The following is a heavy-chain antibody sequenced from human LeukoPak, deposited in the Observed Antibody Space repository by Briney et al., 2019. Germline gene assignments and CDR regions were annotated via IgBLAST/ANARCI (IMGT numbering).Heavy chain of an antibody. V-gene: IGHV1-2*02. J-gene: IGHJ4*02. D-gene: IGHD3-3*01. CDR1: GYTFTGYY. Sequence: ASVKVSCKASGYTFTGYYMHLVRQAPGQGLEWMGWINPNSGGTNYAQKFQGRVTMTRDTSISTAYMELSRLRSDDTAVYYCARGTAGPYYDFWSGYYDYWGQGTLVTVSS. CDR3: ARGTAGPYYDFWSGYYDY. CDR2: INPNSGGT.